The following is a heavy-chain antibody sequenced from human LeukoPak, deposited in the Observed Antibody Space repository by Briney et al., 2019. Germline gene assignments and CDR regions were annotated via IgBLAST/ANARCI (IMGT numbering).Heavy chain of an antibody. D-gene: IGHD3-9*01. CDR2: ISWDSGHQ. V-gene: IGHV3-9*01. CDR1: GFNLDDYA. CDR3: IKDMGFDLLKDAFHV. J-gene: IGHJ3*01. Sequence: GGSLRLSCLGSGFNLDDYAMHWVRQAPGKGLEWVSSISWDSGHQAYTDSVKGRFSISRDNDNNYLYLHMSSLRLEDTAFYYCIKDMGFDLLKDAFHVWGRGTLVTVSS.